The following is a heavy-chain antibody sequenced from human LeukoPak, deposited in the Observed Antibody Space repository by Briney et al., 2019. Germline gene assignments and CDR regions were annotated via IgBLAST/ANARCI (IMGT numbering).Heavy chain of an antibody. J-gene: IGHJ4*02. CDR3: ARVMGNYASDY. Sequence: TGGSPRLSCAASGFSFSDYYMSWIRQAPGKGLEWVSYISSSGDTMSYADSVKGRFTISRDNAKNSLYLQMSSLRAEDAAIYYCARVMGNYASDYWGQGALVTVSS. V-gene: IGHV3-11*04. CDR1: GFSFSDYY. CDR2: ISSSGDTM. D-gene: IGHD1-7*01.